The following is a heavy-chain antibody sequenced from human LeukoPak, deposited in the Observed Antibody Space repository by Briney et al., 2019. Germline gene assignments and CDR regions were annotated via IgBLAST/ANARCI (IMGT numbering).Heavy chain of an antibody. CDR3: AKDRPNYYGSNGHYYRRDGDY. J-gene: IGHJ4*02. V-gene: IGHV3-11*01. D-gene: IGHD3-22*01. Sequence: TGGSLRLSCAASGFTFSDYYMSWIRQAPGKGLEWVSYISSSGSTIYYADSVKGRFTISRDNAKNSLYLQMNSLRVEDTAVYFCAKDRPNYYGSNGHYYRRDGDYWGQGTLVTVSS. CDR2: ISSSGSTI. CDR1: GFTFSDYY.